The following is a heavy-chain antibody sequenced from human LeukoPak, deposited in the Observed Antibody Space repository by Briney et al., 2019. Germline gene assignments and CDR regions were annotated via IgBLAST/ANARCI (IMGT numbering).Heavy chain of an antibody. CDR1: GYSISSGFH. Sequence: SETLSLTCTVSGYSISSGFHWGWIRPPPGKGLEWIGSKYHTGSTYYNPSLRSRVTIPVDTSKNQFSLKLSSVTAADTAVYYCARHRLNYYPDAFDIWGQGTTVTVSS. CDR2: KYHTGST. V-gene: IGHV4-38-2*02. D-gene: IGHD3-22*01. CDR3: ARHRLNYYPDAFDI. J-gene: IGHJ3*02.